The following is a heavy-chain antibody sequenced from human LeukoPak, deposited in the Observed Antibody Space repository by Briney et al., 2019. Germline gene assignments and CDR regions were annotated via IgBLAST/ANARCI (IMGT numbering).Heavy chain of an antibody. Sequence: GGSLRLSCAASGFTVSRNSMTWVRQASGKGLEWVSILYPGGSIYYGDSVRGRFIISRDTSKNILYLQMNYLRTDDTAIYYCARATDTNYFDYWGQGTLLTVSS. V-gene: IGHV3-53*05. CDR3: ARATDTNYFDY. D-gene: IGHD2-8*01. CDR2: LYPGGSI. J-gene: IGHJ4*02. CDR1: GFTVSRNS.